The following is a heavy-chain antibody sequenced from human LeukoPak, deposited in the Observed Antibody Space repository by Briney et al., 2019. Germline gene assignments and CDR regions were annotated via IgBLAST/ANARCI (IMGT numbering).Heavy chain of an antibody. D-gene: IGHD3-22*01. Sequence: GGSLRLSCAASGFTFSSYSMNWIRQAPGKGLEWVSYISSSSSTIYYADSVKGRFTISRDNAKNSLYLQMNSLRDEDTAVYYCAKDSDYYHSSGYYYAYFQHWGQGTLVTVSS. CDR2: ISSSSSTI. J-gene: IGHJ1*01. V-gene: IGHV3-48*02. CDR1: GFTFSSYS. CDR3: AKDSDYYHSSGYYYAYFQH.